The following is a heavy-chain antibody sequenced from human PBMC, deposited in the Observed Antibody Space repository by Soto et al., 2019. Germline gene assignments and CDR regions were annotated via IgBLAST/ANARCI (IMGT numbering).Heavy chain of an antibody. CDR3: AKGRGGVVVAATYY. Sequence: QVQLVESGGGVVQPGRSLRLSCAASGFTFSSYGMHWVRQAPGKGLEWVAVISYDGSNKYYADSVKGRFTISRDNSKNTLYLQMNSLRAEDTAVYYCAKGRGGVVVAATYYWGQGTLVTVSS. D-gene: IGHD2-15*01. J-gene: IGHJ4*02. V-gene: IGHV3-30*18. CDR2: ISYDGSNK. CDR1: GFTFSSYG.